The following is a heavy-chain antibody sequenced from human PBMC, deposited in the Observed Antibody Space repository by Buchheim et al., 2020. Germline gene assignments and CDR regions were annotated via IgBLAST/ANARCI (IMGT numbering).Heavy chain of an antibody. D-gene: IGHD3-3*01. CDR3: ARVSGGLRFLEWLSPAYMDV. CDR1: GYTFTSYD. J-gene: IGHJ6*03. V-gene: IGHV1-8*01. Sequence: QVQLVQSGAEVKKPGASVKVSCKASGYTFTSYDINWVRQATGQGLEWMGWMNPNSGTPGYAQKFKGRVTMTRNTSISTAYMELSSLRSEDTAVYYCARVSGGLRFLEWLSPAYMDVWGKGTT. CDR2: MNPNSGTP.